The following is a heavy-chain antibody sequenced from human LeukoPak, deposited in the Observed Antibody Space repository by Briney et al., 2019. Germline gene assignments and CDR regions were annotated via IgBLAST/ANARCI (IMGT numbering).Heavy chain of an antibody. CDR1: GFTFSIYW. CDR2: INKDGNTI. Sequence: GGSLRLSCAASGFTFSIYWMHWVRQAPGKGLVWVSHINKDGNTITYVDSVMGRFTISRDNAKNTLYLQMNSLRAEDTAVYYCVRGLGAYQFDYWGQGTLVTVSS. D-gene: IGHD2-2*01. J-gene: IGHJ4*02. CDR3: VRGLGAYQFDY. V-gene: IGHV3-74*01.